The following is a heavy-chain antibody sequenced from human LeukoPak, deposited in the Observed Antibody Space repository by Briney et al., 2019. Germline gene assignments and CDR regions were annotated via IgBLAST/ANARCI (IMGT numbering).Heavy chain of an antibody. CDR2: IYYSGGT. Sequence: SETLSLTCTVSGVSISSSSYYWGWIRQPPGKGLEWIGSIYYSGGTYYNPSLKSRVTISVDTSKNQFSLKLSSVTAADTAVYYCARVLMATIADWGQGTLVTVSS. CDR3: ARVLMATIAD. CDR1: GVSISSSSYY. D-gene: IGHD5-24*01. J-gene: IGHJ4*02. V-gene: IGHV4-39*07.